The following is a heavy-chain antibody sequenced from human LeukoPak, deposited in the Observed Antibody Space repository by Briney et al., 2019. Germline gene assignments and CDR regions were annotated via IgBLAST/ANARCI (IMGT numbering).Heavy chain of an antibody. CDR2: INPNSGGT. Sequence: ASVTVSCKASGYTFTGYYMHWVRQAPGQGLEWMGWINPNSGGTNYAQKSQGRVTMTRDTSISTAYMELSRLRSDDTAVYYCARAQAQAYGSGSYYIPVISGSDYWGQGTLVTVSS. CDR1: GYTFTGYY. D-gene: IGHD3-10*01. V-gene: IGHV1-2*02. J-gene: IGHJ4*02. CDR3: ARAQAQAYGSGSYYIPVISGSDY.